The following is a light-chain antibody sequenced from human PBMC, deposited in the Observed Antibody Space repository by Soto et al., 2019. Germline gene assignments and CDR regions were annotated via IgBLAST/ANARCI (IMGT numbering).Light chain of an antibody. CDR2: LGS. J-gene: IGKJ1*01. Sequence: IVLTQSPLSLPVTPGEPASISGRSSQSLLHTNGNNYLHWYLQMPGLSPQLLIYLGSNRASGVPSRFSGSGSGTEFTLTISNLQPDDFATYYCQQYENYWTFGQGTKVDVK. CDR1: QSLLHTNGNNY. CDR3: QQYENYWT. V-gene: IGKV2-28*01.